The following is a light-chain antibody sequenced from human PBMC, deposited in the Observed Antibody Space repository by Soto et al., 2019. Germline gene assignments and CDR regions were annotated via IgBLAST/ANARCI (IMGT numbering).Light chain of an antibody. CDR2: WAS. J-gene: IGKJ1*01. V-gene: IGKV4-1*01. CDR1: QTILYTSNNKNY. CDR3: HHYYSTPRT. Sequence: DIVMTQSPDSLAVSLGERATINCKSSQTILYTSNNKNYLAWYQQKPGQPPKLLIYWASTRESGVPDRFSGSGSGTDFTLTISTLQAEDVALYYCHHYYSTPRTFGQGTKVEIK.